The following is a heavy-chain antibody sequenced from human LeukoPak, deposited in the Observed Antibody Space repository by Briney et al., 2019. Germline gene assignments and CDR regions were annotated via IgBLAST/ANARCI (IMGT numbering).Heavy chain of an antibody. Sequence: GGSLRLSCAASGFTFSSYGMHWVRQAPGKGLEWVAVIWYDGRNKYYAESVKGRFTTSRDNSKNTLYLQMNSLRAKDTAVYYCAREVVAVVAQTPYFDYWGQGALVTVSS. CDR3: AREVVAVVAQTPYFDY. J-gene: IGHJ4*02. CDR1: GFTFSSYG. D-gene: IGHD2-15*01. CDR2: IWYDGRNK. V-gene: IGHV3-33*01.